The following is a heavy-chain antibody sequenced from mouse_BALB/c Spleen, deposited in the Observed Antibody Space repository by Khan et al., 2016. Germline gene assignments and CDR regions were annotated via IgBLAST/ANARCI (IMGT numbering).Heavy chain of an antibody. J-gene: IGHJ3*01. V-gene: IGHV3-2*02. CDR2: ISYSGST. CDR3: ARARYGNTWFAY. CDR1: GYSITSDYA. D-gene: IGHD2-1*01. Sequence: VQLKESGPGLVKPSQSLSLTCTVTGYSITSDYAWNWIRQFPGNKLEWMGYISYSGSTSYHPSLKSRISITRDTSKNQFFLQLNSVTTEDTATYYCARARYGNTWFAYWGQGTLVTVSA.